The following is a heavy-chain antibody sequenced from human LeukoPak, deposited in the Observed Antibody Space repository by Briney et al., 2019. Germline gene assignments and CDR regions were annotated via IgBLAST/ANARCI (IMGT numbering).Heavy chain of an antibody. CDR2: IWYDGSNK. J-gene: IGHJ3*02. D-gene: IGHD1-20*01. CDR1: GFTFSSYG. Sequence: GGSLRLSCAASGFTFSSYGMHWVRQAPGKGLEWVAVIWYDGSNKYYADSVKGRFTISRDNSKNTLYLQMNSLRAEDTAVYYCAKALGIGAFDIWGQGTMVTVSS. V-gene: IGHV3-30*02. CDR3: AKALGIGAFDI.